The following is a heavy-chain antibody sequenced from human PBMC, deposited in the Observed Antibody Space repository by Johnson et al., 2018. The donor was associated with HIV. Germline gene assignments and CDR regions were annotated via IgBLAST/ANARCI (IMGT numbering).Heavy chain of an antibody. D-gene: IGHD2-8*01. V-gene: IGHV3-11*04. CDR2: ISSRGIPI. CDR1: GFTFSDYY. Sequence: QVQLVESGGGLVKPGGSLRLSCAASGFTFSDYYMSWIRQAPGKGLEWVSYISSRGIPIYYADSVKGRFTISRDNSKNTLYRQMNSLRAEDTAVYYCARDNIVLMVGGAFDIWGQGTMVTVSS. CDR3: ARDNIVLMVGGAFDI. J-gene: IGHJ3*02.